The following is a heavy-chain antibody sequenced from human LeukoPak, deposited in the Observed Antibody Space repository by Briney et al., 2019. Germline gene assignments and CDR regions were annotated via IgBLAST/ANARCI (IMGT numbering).Heavy chain of an antibody. CDR3: AKARGQWLVDFDY. Sequence: PGGSLRLSCAASGFTFSSYGMHWVRQAPGKGLEWVAFIRYDGSNKYYADSVKGRFTISRDNSKNTLYLQKNSLRAEDTAVYYCAKARGQWLVDFDYWGQGTLVTVSS. D-gene: IGHD6-19*01. J-gene: IGHJ4*02. CDR1: GFTFSSYG. V-gene: IGHV3-30*02. CDR2: IRYDGSNK.